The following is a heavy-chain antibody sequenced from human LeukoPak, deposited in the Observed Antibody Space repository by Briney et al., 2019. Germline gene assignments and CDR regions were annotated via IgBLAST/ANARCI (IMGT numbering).Heavy chain of an antibody. D-gene: IGHD1/OR15-1a*01. V-gene: IGHV1-2*02. CDR3: VREGWEQRDTAAFDY. J-gene: IGHJ4*02. CDR2: INVNSGNR. Sequence: GASVKVSCKTSGYTFTGHYMHWVRQAPGQGLEWMAWINVNSGNRNSAQKFQGRVTLTRDTSITTAYMDLSGLRSDDTAVYYCVREGWEQRDTAAFDYWGQGTLVTVSS. CDR1: GYTFTGHY.